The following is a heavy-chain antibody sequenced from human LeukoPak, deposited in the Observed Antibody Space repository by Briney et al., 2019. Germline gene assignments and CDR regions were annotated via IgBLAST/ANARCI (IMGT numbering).Heavy chain of an antibody. J-gene: IGHJ4*02. V-gene: IGHV3-7*01. Sequence: PGGSLRLSCAASGFTFSSYWMSWVRQAPGKGLEWVANIKQDGSEKYYVDSVKGRFTISRDNAKNSLYLQMNSLGAEDTAVYYCARGGWGSSVHFDTWGQGALVTVSS. D-gene: IGHD3-10*01. CDR3: ARGGWGSSVHFDT. CDR2: IKQDGSEK. CDR1: GFTFSSYW.